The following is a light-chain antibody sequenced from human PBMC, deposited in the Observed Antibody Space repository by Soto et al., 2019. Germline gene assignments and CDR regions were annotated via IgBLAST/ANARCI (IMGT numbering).Light chain of an antibody. CDR2: SIT. J-gene: IGLJ1*01. V-gene: IGLV1-40*01. CDR1: TSNIGAGYD. Sequence: QSVLTQPPSVSGALGQRVTISCTGITSNIGAGYDVHWYQQHPGKAPKLMISSITKRSSGVPDRFSGSKSGNTASLTISGLQTEDEADYYCCSYAGNYDYVFGTGTKV. CDR3: CSYAGNYDYV.